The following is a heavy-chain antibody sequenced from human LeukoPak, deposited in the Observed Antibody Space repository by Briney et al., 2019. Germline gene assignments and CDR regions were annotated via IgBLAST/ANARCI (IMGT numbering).Heavy chain of an antibody. CDR1: GFTFSSYA. Sequence: PGRSLRLSCAASGFTFSSYAMHWVRQAPGKGLEWVAVISYDGSNKYYADSVKGRFTISRDNSKNTLYLQMNSLRAEDTAVYYCARGRVLRYFDWLSLGYWGQGTLVTVSS. CDR3: ARGRVLRYFDWLSLGY. D-gene: IGHD3-9*01. CDR2: ISYDGSNK. J-gene: IGHJ4*02. V-gene: IGHV3-30*04.